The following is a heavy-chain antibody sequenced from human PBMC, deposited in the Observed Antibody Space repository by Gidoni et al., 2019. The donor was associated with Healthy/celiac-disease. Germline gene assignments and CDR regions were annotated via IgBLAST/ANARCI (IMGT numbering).Heavy chain of an antibody. CDR2: SNRSGST. D-gene: IGHD2-2*02. Sequence: QVQLQQWGAGLLKPSGTLSLTCAVHGRSFSGSSGGWIRPPPGKGLAWTGDSNRSGSTNYNPSLKRRVTISVDTSKNQFSLKLSSVTAADTAVYYCARLVRYCSSTSCYTAYFQHWGQGTLVTVSS. J-gene: IGHJ1*01. CDR1: GRSFSGSS. V-gene: IGHV4-34*01. CDR3: ARLVRYCSSTSCYTAYFQH.